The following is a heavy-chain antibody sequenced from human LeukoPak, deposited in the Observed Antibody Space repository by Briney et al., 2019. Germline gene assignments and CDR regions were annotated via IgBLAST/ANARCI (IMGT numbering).Heavy chain of an antibody. CDR3: ARVRRGVAGTGGRFDP. CDR1: GYTFTSYG. Sequence: ASVKVSCKASGYTFTSYGISWVRQAPGQGLEWMGWINPNSGGTNYAQKFQGRVTMTRDTSISTAYMELSRLRSDDTAVYYCARVRRGVAGTGGRFDPWGQGTLVTVSS. D-gene: IGHD6-19*01. J-gene: IGHJ5*02. V-gene: IGHV1-2*02. CDR2: INPNSGGT.